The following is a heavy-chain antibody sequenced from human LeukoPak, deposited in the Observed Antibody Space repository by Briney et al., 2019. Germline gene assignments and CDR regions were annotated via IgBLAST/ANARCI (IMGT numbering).Heavy chain of an antibody. CDR1: GGSISSSSYY. V-gene: IGHV4-39*07. J-gene: IGHJ4*02. CDR3: ARGASSGLDY. CDR2: IYYSGST. D-gene: IGHD6-19*01. Sequence: SETLSLTCTVSGGSISSSSYYWGWIRQPPGKGLEWIGSIYYSGSTYYNPSLKSRVTMSVDTSKNQFSLKLSSVTAADTAVYYCARGASSGLDYWGQGTLVTVSS.